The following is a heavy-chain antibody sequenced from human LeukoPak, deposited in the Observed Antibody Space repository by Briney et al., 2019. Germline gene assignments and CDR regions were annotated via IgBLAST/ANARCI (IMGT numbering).Heavy chain of an antibody. D-gene: IGHD6-13*01. CDR2: IGTAGEI. J-gene: IGHJ4*02. V-gene: IGHV3-13*01. CDR1: GFTFSSYD. CDR3: ARVAEAAAFDS. Sequence: GGSLRLSCAASGFTFSSYDIHWVRQATGKGLEWVSGIGTAGEIYYPGSVKGRFTISRENAKNSLYLQMNSLRAGDTAVYYCARVAEAAAFDSWGQGTLVTVSS.